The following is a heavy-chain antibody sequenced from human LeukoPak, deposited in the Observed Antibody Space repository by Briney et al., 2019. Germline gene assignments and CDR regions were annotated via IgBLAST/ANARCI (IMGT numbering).Heavy chain of an antibody. V-gene: IGHV4-4*02. D-gene: IGHD2/OR15-2a*01. CDR3: AREGGFYRPLDY. Sequence: SRTLSLTCDVSGGSISATNWWTWVRQPPGGGLEWIGEVHLSGRANYSPSLESRVTISVDMSENHIYLQLTSVTAADTAVYYCAREGGFYRPLDYSGPGTLVIVSS. CDR2: VHLSGRA. J-gene: IGHJ4*02. CDR1: GGSISATNW.